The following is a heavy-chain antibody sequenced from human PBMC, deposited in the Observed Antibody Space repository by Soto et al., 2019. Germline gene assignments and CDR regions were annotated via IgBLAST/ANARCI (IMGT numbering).Heavy chain of an antibody. CDR1: GGSISSYY. V-gene: IGHV4-59*01. D-gene: IGHD3-9*01. Sequence: SETVSLTCTVSGGSISSYYWSWIRQPPGKGLEWIGYIYYSGSTNYNPSLKSRVTISVDTSKNQFSLKLSSVTAADTAVYYCARAVATGRYFDWLLSYDPWGQGTLVTVSS. J-gene: IGHJ5*02. CDR3: ARAVATGRYFDWLLSYDP. CDR2: IYYSGST.